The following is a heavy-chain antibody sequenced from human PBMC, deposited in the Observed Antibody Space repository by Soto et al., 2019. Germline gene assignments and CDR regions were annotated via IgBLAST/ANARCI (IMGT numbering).Heavy chain of an antibody. D-gene: IGHD3-3*01. CDR2: IIPIFGTA. Sequence: GASVKVSCKASGGTFSSYAISWVRQAPGQGLEWMGGIIPIFGTANYAQKFQGRVTITADESTSTAYMELSSLRSEDTAVYYCARDTCYDFRRMDVWGQGTTVTVSS. V-gene: IGHV1-69*13. CDR3: ARDTCYDFRRMDV. CDR1: GGTFSSYA. J-gene: IGHJ6*02.